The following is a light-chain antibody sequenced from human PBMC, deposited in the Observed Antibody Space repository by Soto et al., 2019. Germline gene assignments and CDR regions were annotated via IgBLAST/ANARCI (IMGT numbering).Light chain of an antibody. Sequence: IRLTQSPSSMSTSVRDRVTITCRASQGISSYLAWYQQKPGKDPKLLIYAASTLQSGVPSRFSGSGSGTEFTLTISSLHPEEFATYYCQQFKSYPLTLGGGTKVDIK. CDR3: QQFKSYPLT. J-gene: IGKJ4*01. V-gene: IGKV1-9*01. CDR2: AAS. CDR1: QGISSY.